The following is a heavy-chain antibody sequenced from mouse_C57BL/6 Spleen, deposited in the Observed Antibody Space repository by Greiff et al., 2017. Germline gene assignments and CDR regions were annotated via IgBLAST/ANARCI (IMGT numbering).Heavy chain of an antibody. J-gene: IGHJ2*01. Sequence: EVQLQQSGAELVKPGASVKLSCTASGFNIKDYYMHWVKQRTEQGLEWIGRIDPEDGETKYAPKFQGKATLTADTSSNTAYLRLSSLTSEDTAVYYCARNGNLYFDYWGQGTTLTVSS. CDR2: IDPEDGET. V-gene: IGHV14-2*01. CDR3: ARNGNLYFDY. CDR1: GFNIKDYY. D-gene: IGHD2-1*01.